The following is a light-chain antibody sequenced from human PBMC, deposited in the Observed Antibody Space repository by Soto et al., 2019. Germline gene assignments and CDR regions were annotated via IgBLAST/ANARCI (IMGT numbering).Light chain of an antibody. Sequence: DIQMTQSPASLSASVGDRVTITCRASQSIDSWLAWLQQRPGKAPKLLIYMASNLESGVPSRFSGSGSGTELPLTISSLQPDDFATYYCQQYSVYPWTFGQGTKVEI. CDR1: QSIDSW. CDR2: MAS. J-gene: IGKJ1*01. CDR3: QQYSVYPWT. V-gene: IGKV1-5*03.